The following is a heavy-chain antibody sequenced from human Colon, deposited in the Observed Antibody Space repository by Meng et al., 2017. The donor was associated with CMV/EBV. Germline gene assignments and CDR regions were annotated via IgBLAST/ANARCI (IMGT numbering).Heavy chain of an antibody. V-gene: IGHV6-1*01. J-gene: IGHJ5*02. CDR1: GASISSGG. Sequence: SETLSLTCTVSGASISSGGYHWSWIRQHPGKGLEWLGRTYYRSKWSNDYAVSVKSRIGINPDTSKNQFSLQLNSVTPEDTAVYYCAGGTLATGFDPWGQGTLVTVSS. D-gene: IGHD5-12*01. CDR3: AGGTLATGFDP. CDR2: TYYRSKWSN.